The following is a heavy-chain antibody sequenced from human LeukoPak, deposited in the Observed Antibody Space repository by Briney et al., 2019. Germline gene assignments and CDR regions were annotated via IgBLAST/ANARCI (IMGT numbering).Heavy chain of an antibody. D-gene: IGHD3-3*01. Sequence: PGGSLRLSCAAPRFTFKKYSMNSVRQAPGKGLEWVAYISSSGNTTYYADSVKGRFTISRDNAKGSLHLQMDSLRADDTALYYCARDGFCDFWGQGTLVTVSS. CDR3: ARDGFCDF. CDR1: RFTFKKYS. V-gene: IGHV3-48*01. J-gene: IGHJ4*02. CDR2: ISSSGNTT.